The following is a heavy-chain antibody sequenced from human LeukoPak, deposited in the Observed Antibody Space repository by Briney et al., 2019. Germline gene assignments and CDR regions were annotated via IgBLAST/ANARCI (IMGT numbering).Heavy chain of an antibody. V-gene: IGHV4-59*01. CDR3: ARDWYYDDYYGMDV. J-gene: IGHJ6*02. CDR1: GGSISSYY. CDR2: IYHSGST. D-gene: IGHD3-16*01. Sequence: SETLSLTCTVSGGSISSYYWSWIRQPPGKGLEWIGYIYHSGSTNYNPSLKSRVTISVDTSKNQFSLKLSSATAADTAVYYCARDWYYDDYYGMDVWGQGTTVTVSS.